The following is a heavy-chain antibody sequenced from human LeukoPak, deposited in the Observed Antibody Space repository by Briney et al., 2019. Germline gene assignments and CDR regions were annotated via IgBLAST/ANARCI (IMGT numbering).Heavy chain of an antibody. V-gene: IGHV4-59*01. J-gene: IGHJ5*02. D-gene: IGHD2-2*01. Sequence: SGTLSLTCTVSGGSISSYYWSWIRQPPGKGLEWIGYIYYSGSTNYNPSLKSRVTISVDTSKNQFSLKLSSVTAADTAVYYCARLYCSSTSCYFGTQWFDPWGQGTLVTVSS. CDR1: GGSISSYY. CDR2: IYYSGST. CDR3: ARLYCSSTSCYFGTQWFDP.